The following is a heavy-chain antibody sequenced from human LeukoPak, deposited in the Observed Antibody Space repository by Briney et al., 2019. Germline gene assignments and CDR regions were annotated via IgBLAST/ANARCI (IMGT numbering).Heavy chain of an antibody. D-gene: IGHD3-16*02. Sequence: PGGSLRLSCAASGFTFSSYAMSWVRQAPGKGLEWASAISGSGGSTYYADSVKGRFTISRDNSKNTLYLQMNSLRAEDTAVYYCAKDAYYDYVWGSYRSNWFDPWGQGTLVTVSS. CDR1: GFTFSSYA. V-gene: IGHV3-23*01. CDR3: AKDAYYDYVWGSYRSNWFDP. J-gene: IGHJ5*02. CDR2: ISGSGGST.